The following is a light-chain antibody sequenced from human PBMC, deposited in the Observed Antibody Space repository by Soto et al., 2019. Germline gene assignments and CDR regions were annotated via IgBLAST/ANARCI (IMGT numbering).Light chain of an antibody. Sequence: DIQMTQSPSSLTASVGARVTITCRASQGISSYLAWLQQKPGEAPKSLIHTASSLVSGVPSRFSGSGSGTEFTITITSMQPEDFATYYCQQYAHYPFTFGTGTKVDIK. V-gene: IGKV1-16*01. J-gene: IGKJ3*01. CDR3: QQYAHYPFT. CDR2: TAS. CDR1: QGISSY.